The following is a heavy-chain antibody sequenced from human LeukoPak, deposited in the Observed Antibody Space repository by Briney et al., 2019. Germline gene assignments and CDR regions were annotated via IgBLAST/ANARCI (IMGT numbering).Heavy chain of an antibody. J-gene: IGHJ5*02. V-gene: IGHV4-4*07. CDR3: AREGKIPVGVCSSTSCMGWFDP. D-gene: IGHD2-2*01. Sequence: SETLSLTCTVSGGSISSFYWSWIRQPAGKGLEWIGRIYTSGSTNYNPSLKSRVTMSVDTSKNQFSLKLSSVTAADTAVYYCAREGKIPVGVCSSTSCMGWFDPWGQGTLVTVSS. CDR1: GGSISSFY. CDR2: IYTSGST.